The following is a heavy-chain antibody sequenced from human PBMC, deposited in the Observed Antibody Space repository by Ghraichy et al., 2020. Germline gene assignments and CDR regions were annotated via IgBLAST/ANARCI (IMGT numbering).Heavy chain of an antibody. CDR2: IRSSGSAI. V-gene: IGHV3-48*03. CDR3: ARDEADGGIDY. CDR1: GFSFSSYE. Sequence: GGSLRLSCVASGFSFSSYEMNWVRQAPGKGLEWVSYIRSSGSAIYYADSVKGRFTMSRDNAKSSLYLQMNSLRAEDTAVYYCARDEADGGIDYWGRGSLVTVSS. D-gene: IGHD3-16*01. J-gene: IGHJ4*02.